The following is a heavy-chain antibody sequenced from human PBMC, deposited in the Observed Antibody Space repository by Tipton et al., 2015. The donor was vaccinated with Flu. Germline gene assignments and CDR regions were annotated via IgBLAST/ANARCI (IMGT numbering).Heavy chain of an antibody. Sequence: TLSLTCTVSGGSVSSSRYYWSWIRQPAGKSLEWIGRMLISGSTNYNPSLESRVTISIDTSMNQFSLKMTSVTAADTAVYFCVRRDYSNYVSAPKNWFDSWGQGTLVTVSS. D-gene: IGHD4-11*01. CDR2: MLISGST. CDR3: VRRDYSNYVSAPKNWFDS. CDR1: GGSVSSSRYY. J-gene: IGHJ5*01. V-gene: IGHV4-61*02.